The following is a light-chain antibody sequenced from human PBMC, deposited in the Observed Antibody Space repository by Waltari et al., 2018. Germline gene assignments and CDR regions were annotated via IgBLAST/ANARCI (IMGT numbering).Light chain of an antibody. Sequence: AIQLTQSPSSLSASVGDRVTITCRTSQGISSALAWYQLQPGETPKLLIYDASSLASGVPSRFGGSGSGTDSTLTISSLQPEDFATYYCLQFSNYLFTFGPGTKVDIK. CDR1: QGISSA. V-gene: IGKV1D-13*01. J-gene: IGKJ3*01. CDR3: LQFSNYLFT. CDR2: DAS.